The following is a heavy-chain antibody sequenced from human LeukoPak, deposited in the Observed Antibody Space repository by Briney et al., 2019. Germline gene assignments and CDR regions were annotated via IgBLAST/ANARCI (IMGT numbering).Heavy chain of an antibody. CDR3: ARDSLYYGSGSYHSPFDY. D-gene: IGHD3-10*01. J-gene: IGHJ4*02. CDR1: GGTFSSYA. Sequence: SVKVPCKASGGTFSSYAISWVRQAPGQGLEWMGRIIPIFGTANYAQKFQGRVTIATDESTSTAYMELSSLRSEDTAVYYCARDSLYYGSGSYHSPFDYWGQGTLVTVSS. CDR2: IIPIFGTA. V-gene: IGHV1-69*05.